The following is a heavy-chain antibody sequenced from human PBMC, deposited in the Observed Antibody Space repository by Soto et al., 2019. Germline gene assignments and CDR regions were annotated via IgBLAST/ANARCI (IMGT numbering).Heavy chain of an antibody. V-gene: IGHV3-74*01. D-gene: IGHD1-26*01. J-gene: IGHJ4*02. Sequence: EVQLVESGGGLILPGGSLRLSCAASGFTFNTHWMHWVRQAPGKGLVWGSRINSDGSITDYADSVKGRFSISRDNPRNTLYLQMNSLSPEDTAVYYCARAMTSVGAAATGDFWAQGTLVTVSS. CDR3: ARAMTSVGAAATGDF. CDR2: INSDGSIT. CDR1: GFTFNTHW.